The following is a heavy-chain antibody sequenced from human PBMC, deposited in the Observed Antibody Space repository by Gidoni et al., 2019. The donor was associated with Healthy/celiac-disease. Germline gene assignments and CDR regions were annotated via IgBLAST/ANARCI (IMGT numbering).Heavy chain of an antibody. CDR2: INHSGST. CDR3: ARGPLSSGWYYFDY. D-gene: IGHD6-19*01. Sequence: QVQLQQWGAGLLKPSETLSLTCAVYGGSFSGYYWSWIRQPPGKGLEWIGEINHSGSTNYNPSLKSRVTISVDTSKNHFSLKLSSVTAADTAVYYCARGPLSSGWYYFDYWGQGTLVTVSS. J-gene: IGHJ4*02. CDR1: GGSFSGYY. V-gene: IGHV4-34*01.